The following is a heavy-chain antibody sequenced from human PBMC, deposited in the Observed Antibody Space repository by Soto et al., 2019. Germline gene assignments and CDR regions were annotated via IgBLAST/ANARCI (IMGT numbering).Heavy chain of an antibody. V-gene: IGHV3-23*02. J-gene: IGHJ4*02. CDR3: AKDRERDAWYEDY. D-gene: IGHD6-13*01. CDR2: ISGSDGST. Sequence: GGSLKLSCVASGFSFSNYAMSWVRQAPGKGLEWVPVISGSDGSTYYGDSVKGRFTISRDNSKNTLYLQMNSLRAEDTAVYYCAKDRERDAWYEDYWGQGTLVTVSS. CDR1: GFSFSNYA.